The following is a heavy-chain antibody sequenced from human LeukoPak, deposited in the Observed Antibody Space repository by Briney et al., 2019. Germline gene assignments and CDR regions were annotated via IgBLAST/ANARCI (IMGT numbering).Heavy chain of an antibody. Sequence: SETLSLTCTVSGYSISTGFYWGWIRQPPGKGLEWIGTIHGGGSTNYNPSLKSRVTISVDTSKNQFSLKLSSVTAADTAVYYCARGGRRDGHNLWGQGTLVTVSS. V-gene: IGHV4-38-2*02. D-gene: IGHD5-24*01. CDR1: GYSISTGFY. CDR2: IHGGGST. J-gene: IGHJ4*02. CDR3: ARGGRRDGHNL.